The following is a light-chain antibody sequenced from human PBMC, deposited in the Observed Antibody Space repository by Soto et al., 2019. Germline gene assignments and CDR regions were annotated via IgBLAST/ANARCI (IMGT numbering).Light chain of an antibody. Sequence: EVVMTQSPATLSVSPGARATLSCRASQSVATNLAWYQQRPGQAPRLLIYGASSRATGIPDRFSGSGSGTDFTLTISRLEPEDFAVYYCHQYGSSARTFGQGTKVDIK. J-gene: IGKJ1*01. CDR1: QSVATN. CDR3: HQYGSSART. CDR2: GAS. V-gene: IGKV3-20*01.